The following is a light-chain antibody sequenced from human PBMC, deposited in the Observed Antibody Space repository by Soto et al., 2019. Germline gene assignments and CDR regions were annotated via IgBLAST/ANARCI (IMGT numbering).Light chain of an antibody. J-gene: IGKJ5*01. CDR2: KAS. V-gene: IGKV1-5*03. Sequence: DIQMTQSPSTLSGSVGDRVTITCRASQTISSWLAWYQQEPGKAPKLLIYKASTLKSGVPSRFSGSGSGTEFTLTISSLQPDDFASYYCQQSYSTLITFGQGTRLEIK. CDR3: QQSYSTLIT. CDR1: QTISSW.